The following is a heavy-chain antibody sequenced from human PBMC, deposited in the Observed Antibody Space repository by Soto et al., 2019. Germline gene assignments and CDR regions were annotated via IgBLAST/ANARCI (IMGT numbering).Heavy chain of an antibody. V-gene: IGHV3-23*01. Sequence: PGGSLRLSCAASGFTFSSYAMSWVRQAPGKGLEWVSAISGSGGSTYYADSVKGRLTISRDNSKNTLYLQMNSLRAEDTAVYYCAKDLRVRGVTGYYYYYMDVWGKGTTVTVSS. CDR3: AKDLRVRGVTGYYYYYMDV. CDR2: ISGSGGST. J-gene: IGHJ6*03. D-gene: IGHD3-10*01. CDR1: GFTFSSYA.